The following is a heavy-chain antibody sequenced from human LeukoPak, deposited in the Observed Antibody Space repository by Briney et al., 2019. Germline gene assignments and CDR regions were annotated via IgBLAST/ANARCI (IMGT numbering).Heavy chain of an antibody. J-gene: IGHJ4*02. V-gene: IGHV4-59*08. CDR2: TYYTGIT. CDR3: ARQNYGAAPLRY. D-gene: IGHD4/OR15-4a*01. CDR1: GGSIITYY. Sequence: PSETLSLTCSVSGGSIITYYWSWIRQPPGKGLEWIGYTYYTGITNYNPSLQSRVTISVDTSKNQFSLKLSSVTAADTAVYYCARQNYGAAPLRYWGQGTLVTVSS.